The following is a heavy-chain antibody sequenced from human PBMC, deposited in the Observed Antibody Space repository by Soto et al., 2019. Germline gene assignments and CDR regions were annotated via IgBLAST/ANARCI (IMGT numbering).Heavy chain of an antibody. D-gene: IGHD4-17*01. CDR3: ARGQTTGTTLDC. CDR1: GGSISSGGYS. Sequence: QLQLQESGSGLVKPSQTLSLTCAVSGGSISSGGYSWYWIRQPQGKGLEWIGYIYHSGSTYYNPSLKSRVTISVDQSTNQFSLKLSSVTAADTAVYYCARGQTTGTTLDCGGQGTLVTVSS. V-gene: IGHV4-30-2*01. CDR2: IYHSGST. J-gene: IGHJ4*02.